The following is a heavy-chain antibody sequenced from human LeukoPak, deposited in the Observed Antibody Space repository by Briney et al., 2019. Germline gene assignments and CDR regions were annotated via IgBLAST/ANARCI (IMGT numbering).Heavy chain of an antibody. CDR1: GFTFDDYA. V-gene: IGHV3-9*01. CDR2: ISWNSGSI. CDR3: ARGIAAAGTPLDY. J-gene: IGHJ4*02. Sequence: SLRLSCAASGFTFDDYAMHWVRQAPGKGLEWVSDISWNSGSIGYADSVRGRFTISRDNAKNSLYLQMNSLRAEDTALYYCARGIAAAGTPLDYWGQGTLVTVSS. D-gene: IGHD6-13*01.